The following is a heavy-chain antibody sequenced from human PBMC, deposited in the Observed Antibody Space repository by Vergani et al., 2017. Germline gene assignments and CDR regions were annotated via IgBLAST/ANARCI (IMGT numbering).Heavy chain of an antibody. CDR3: ARRVAQGGFDP. D-gene: IGHD2-15*01. Sequence: QVQLVESGGGVVQPGRSLRLSCAASGFTFSSYAMHWVRQAPGKGLEWVAVISYDGSNKYYADSVKGRFTISRDNSKNTLYLQMNSLRAEDTAVYYCARRVAQGGFDPWGQGTLVTVSS. V-gene: IGHV3-30-3*01. CDR1: GFTFSSYA. CDR2: ISYDGSNK. J-gene: IGHJ5*02.